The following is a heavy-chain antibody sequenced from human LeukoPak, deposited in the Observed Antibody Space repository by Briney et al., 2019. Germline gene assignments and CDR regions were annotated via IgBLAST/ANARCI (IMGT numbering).Heavy chain of an antibody. J-gene: IGHJ6*04. CDR2: IYHSGST. D-gene: IGHD1-1*01. CDR3: ARVETKGRPRTTYYYYYGMDV. CDR1: GGSISSSNW. Sequence: PSGTLSLTCAVSGGSISSSNWWSWVRQPPGKGLEWIGEIYHSGSTNYNPSLKSRVTISVDKSKNQFSLKLSSVTAADTAVYYCARVETKGRPRTTYYYYYGMDVWSKGTTVTVSS. V-gene: IGHV4-4*02.